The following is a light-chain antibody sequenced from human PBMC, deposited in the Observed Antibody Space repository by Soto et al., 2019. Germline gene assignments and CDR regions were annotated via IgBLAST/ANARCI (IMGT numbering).Light chain of an antibody. V-gene: IGKV3-20*01. J-gene: IGKJ5*01. Sequence: EIVLTQSPGTLSLSPGERATLFCRASQSVSDRYLAWYQQKPGQAPRLLIYGASSRATGIPDRFRASASGTDFILTISRLEPEDFAVYFCQQYGGSPAITFGQGTRLEIK. CDR1: QSVSDRY. CDR3: QQYGGSPAIT. CDR2: GAS.